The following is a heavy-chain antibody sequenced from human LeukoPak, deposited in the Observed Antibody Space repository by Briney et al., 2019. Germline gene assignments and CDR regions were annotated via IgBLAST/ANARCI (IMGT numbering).Heavy chain of an antibody. CDR2: IIPIFGTA. CDR3: ARDLGQQLVPKGWFDP. D-gene: IGHD6-13*01. J-gene: IGHJ5*02. CDR1: GYTFTGYY. V-gene: IGHV1-69*13. Sequence: GASVKVSCKASGYTFTGYYMHWVRQAPGQGLEWMGGIIPIFGTANYAQKFQGRVTITADESTSTAYMELSSLRSEDTAVYYCARDLGQQLVPKGWFDPWGQGTLVTVSS.